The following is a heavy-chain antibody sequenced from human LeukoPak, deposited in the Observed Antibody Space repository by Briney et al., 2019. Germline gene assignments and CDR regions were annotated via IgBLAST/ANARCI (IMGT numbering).Heavy chain of an antibody. Sequence: PGGSLRLSCAASGFTFSSYGMHWVRQAPGKGLEWVAVISYDGSNKHYADSVKGRFTISRDNSKNTLYLQMNSLRAEDTAVYYCARDIIGVTMVRGARYDAFDIWGQGTMVTVSS. D-gene: IGHD3-10*01. V-gene: IGHV3-30*03. CDR2: ISYDGSNK. J-gene: IGHJ3*02. CDR3: ARDIIGVTMVRGARYDAFDI. CDR1: GFTFSSYG.